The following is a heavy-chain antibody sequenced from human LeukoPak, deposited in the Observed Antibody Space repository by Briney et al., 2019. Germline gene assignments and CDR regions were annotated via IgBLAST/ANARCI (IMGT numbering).Heavy chain of an antibody. D-gene: IGHD4-17*01. Sequence: GGSLRLSCEASGFTFTTYSMTWVRQAPGKGLEWASIISSGSSAIFSADALKGRFTISRDDAKNLLYLDMNSLRAEDTAVYYCARGHTAVTRHFDFWGQGTLVTVSS. CDR3: ARGHTAVTRHFDF. V-gene: IGHV3-21*01. J-gene: IGHJ4*02. CDR1: GFTFTTYS. CDR2: ISSGSSAI.